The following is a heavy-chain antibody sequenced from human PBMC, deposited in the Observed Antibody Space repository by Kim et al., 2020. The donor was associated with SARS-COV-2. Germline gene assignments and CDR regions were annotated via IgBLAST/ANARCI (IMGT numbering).Heavy chain of an antibody. Sequence: GGSLRLSCAASGFTFSSYAMSWVRQAPGKGLEWVSAISGSGGSTYYADSVKGRFTISRDNSKNTLYLQMNSLRAEDTAVYYCAKDRSWSGYYAHGRYYGMDVWGQGTTVTVSS. J-gene: IGHJ6*02. CDR1: GFTFSSYA. V-gene: IGHV3-23*01. D-gene: IGHD3-3*01. CDR2: ISGSGGST. CDR3: AKDRSWSGYYAHGRYYGMDV.